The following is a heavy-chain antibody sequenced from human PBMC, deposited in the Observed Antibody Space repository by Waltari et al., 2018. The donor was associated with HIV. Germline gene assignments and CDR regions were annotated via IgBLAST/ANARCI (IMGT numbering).Heavy chain of an antibody. V-gene: IGHV3-48*01. CDR3: ARDTKVAGGQVLRPRYLVY. D-gene: IGHD1-1*01. CDR1: AFACNTNG. Sequence: VQLPELALGLAQPGGSLLVTSEAGAFACNTNGMTWIAPTPGKALRWLPYMYPAATTISYADPVKGRFTTSRDNAHNSLYLQMSGLRPEDAGVYFFARDTKVAGGQVLRPRYLVYWGQGTPV. CDR2: MYPAATTI. J-gene: IGHJ4*02.